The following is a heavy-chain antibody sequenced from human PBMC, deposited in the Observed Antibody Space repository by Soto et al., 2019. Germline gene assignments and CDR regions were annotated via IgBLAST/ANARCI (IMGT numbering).Heavy chain of an antibody. Sequence: QVQLVESGGGVVQPGRSLRLSCAASGFTFSSYGMHWVRQAPGKGLEWVAVIWYDGSNKYYADSVKGRFTISRDNSKNTLYLQMNSLSAEDTAVYYCARAQGLIQLWSDWGQGTLVTVSS. V-gene: IGHV3-33*01. CDR1: GFTFSSYG. CDR3: ARAQGLIQLWSD. J-gene: IGHJ4*02. D-gene: IGHD5-18*01. CDR2: IWYDGSNK.